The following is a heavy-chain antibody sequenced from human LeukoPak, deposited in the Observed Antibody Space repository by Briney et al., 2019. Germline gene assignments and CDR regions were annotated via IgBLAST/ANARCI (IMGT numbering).Heavy chain of an antibody. V-gene: IGHV3-21*01. D-gene: IGHD4-17*01. CDR3: ARDRLMTTVTTGWFDP. CDR2: ISSSSTYI. CDR1: GFTFSYYT. J-gene: IGHJ5*02. Sequence: GGSLRLSCAASGFTFSYYTMIWVRQAPGRGLEWVSFISSSSTYIYYADSVKGRFTISRDNAKNSLYLQMNSLRAEDTAVYYCARDRLMTTVTTGWFDPWGQGTLVTVSS.